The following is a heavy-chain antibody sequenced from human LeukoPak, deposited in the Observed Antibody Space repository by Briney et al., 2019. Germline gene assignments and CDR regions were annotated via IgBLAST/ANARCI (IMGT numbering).Heavy chain of an antibody. D-gene: IGHD5-18*01. CDR2: ISWNSGSI. V-gene: IGHV3-9*01. CDR3: AKDPGYSYGHPYYFDY. J-gene: IGHJ4*02. Sequence: GRSLRLSCAASGFTFDDYAMHWVRQAPGKGLEWVSGISWNSGSIGYADSVKGRFTISRDNAKNSPYLQMNSLRAEDTALYYCAKDPGYSYGHPYYFDYWGQGTLVTVSS. CDR1: GFTFDDYA.